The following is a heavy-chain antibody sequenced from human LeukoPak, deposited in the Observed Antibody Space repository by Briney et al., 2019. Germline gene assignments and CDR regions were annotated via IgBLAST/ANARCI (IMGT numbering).Heavy chain of an antibody. CDR3: ARVTLLAARTSRRYYFDY. Sequence: GGSLRLSCAASGFTFSSYAMHWVRQAPGKGLEWVANIKQDGSEKYYVDSVKGRFTISRDNAKNSLYLQMNSLRAEDTAVYYCARVTLLAARTSRRYYFDYWGQGTLVTVSS. J-gene: IGHJ4*02. V-gene: IGHV3-7*01. CDR1: GFTFSSYA. D-gene: IGHD6-6*01. CDR2: IKQDGSEK.